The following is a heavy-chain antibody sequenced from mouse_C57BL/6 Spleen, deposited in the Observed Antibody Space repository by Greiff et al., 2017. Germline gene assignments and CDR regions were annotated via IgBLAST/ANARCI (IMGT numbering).Heavy chain of an antibody. CDR1: GYSITRGYY. V-gene: IGHV3-6*01. J-gene: IGHJ3*01. D-gene: IGHD1-1*01. Sequence: EVQLQQSGPGLVKPSQSLSLTCSVTGYSITRGYYWNWIRQFPGNKLEWMGYISYDGSNNYNPSLKNRISITRDTSKNQFFLKLNSVTTEDTATYDCARSDYGSTFAYWGQGTLVTVSA. CDR3: ARSDYGSTFAY. CDR2: ISYDGSN.